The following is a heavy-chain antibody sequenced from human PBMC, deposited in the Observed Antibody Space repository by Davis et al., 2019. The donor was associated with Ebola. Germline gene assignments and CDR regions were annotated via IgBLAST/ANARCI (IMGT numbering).Heavy chain of an antibody. J-gene: IGHJ4*02. CDR3: ARGFITMVRGDLYYFDY. V-gene: IGHV1-46*01. D-gene: IGHD3-10*01. CDR2: INPSGGST. Sequence: AASVKVSCKASGYTFTSYYMHWVRQAPGQGLEWMGIINPSGGSTSYAQKFQGRVTMTRGTSTSTVYMELSSLRSEDTAVYYCARGFITMVRGDLYYFDYWGQGTLVTVSS. CDR1: GYTFTSYY.